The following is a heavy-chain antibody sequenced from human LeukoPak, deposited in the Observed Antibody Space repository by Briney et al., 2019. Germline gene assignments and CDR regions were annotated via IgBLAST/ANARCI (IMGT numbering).Heavy chain of an antibody. Sequence: KSAETLSLTGTVAGGSISSSSYYWGWVRQPAGKGLEWIGSVYYSGSTYYNPSRKSRFTISVDTSKNQFSLKLSSVTAADTAVYYCARHRREYCSSTSCHYYYYYYMDVWGKGTTVSVSS. CDR2: VYYSGST. J-gene: IGHJ6*03. CDR3: ARHRREYCSSTSCHYYYYYYMDV. CDR1: GGSISSSSYY. D-gene: IGHD2-2*01. V-gene: IGHV4-39*01.